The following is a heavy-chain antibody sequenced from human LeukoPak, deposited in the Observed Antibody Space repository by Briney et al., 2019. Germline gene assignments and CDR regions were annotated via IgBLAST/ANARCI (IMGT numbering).Heavy chain of an antibody. D-gene: IGHD2-8*01. CDR3: ARSAEHCSNGVCFTKYFLDV. V-gene: IGHV1-46*01. CDR1: GYTFTSYY. J-gene: IGHJ6*03. Sequence: GASVKVSCKASGYTFTSYYMHWVRQAPGQGLEWMGIINPSGGSTSYAQKFQGRVTMTRDTSINTAYMELNSLTSGDTADYYCARSAEHCSNGVCFTKYFLDVWGEGSTVTVSS. CDR2: INPSGGST.